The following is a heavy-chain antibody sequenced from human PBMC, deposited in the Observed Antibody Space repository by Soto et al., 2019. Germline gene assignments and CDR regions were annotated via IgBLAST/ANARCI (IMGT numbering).Heavy chain of an antibody. J-gene: IGHJ6*02. CDR2: ISYEGSNT. CDR1: GFTFDTYG. D-gene: IGHD1-1*01. Sequence: QVHLVESGGGVVQPGKSLRLSCVASGFTFDTYGIHWVRQAPGKGLQWVALISYEGSNTYYADSVRGRFTISRDNSKNALYLQMNTLRPEYTGVYYCARVAPGNNLYCFSALDFLRQGTSVTVSS. CDR3: ARVAPGNNLYCFSALDF. V-gene: IGHV3-30-3*01.